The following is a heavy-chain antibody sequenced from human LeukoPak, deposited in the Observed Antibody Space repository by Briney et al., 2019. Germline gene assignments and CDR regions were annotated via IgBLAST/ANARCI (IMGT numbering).Heavy chain of an antibody. CDR3: ARGAPLYYYYGMDV. CDR2: INPNTGGT. V-gene: IGHV1-2*02. D-gene: IGHD4/OR15-4a*01. CDR1: GYTFTGYY. Sequence: ASVKVSCKGSGYTFTGYYMHWVRQAPGQGLEWMGWINPNTGGTNYAQKFQGRVTMTRDTSISTAYMELSRLRSDATAVYYCARGAPLYYYYGMDVWGQGTTVTVSS. J-gene: IGHJ6*02.